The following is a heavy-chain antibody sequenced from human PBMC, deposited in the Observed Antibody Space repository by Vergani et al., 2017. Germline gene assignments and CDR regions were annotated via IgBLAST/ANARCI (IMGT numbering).Heavy chain of an antibody. CDR1: GFSLSTSGMR. CDR3: AHRLGRITMIPNALRGYAFDI. V-gene: IGHV2-70*04. Sequence: QVTLKESGPALVKPTQTLTLTCTFSGFSLSTSGMRVSWIRQPPGKALEWLARIDWDDDKFYSTSLKTRLTISKDTSKNQVVLTMTNMDPVDTATYYCAHRLGRITMIPNALRGYAFDIWGQGTMVTVSS. J-gene: IGHJ3*02. CDR2: IDWDDDK. D-gene: IGHD3-22*01.